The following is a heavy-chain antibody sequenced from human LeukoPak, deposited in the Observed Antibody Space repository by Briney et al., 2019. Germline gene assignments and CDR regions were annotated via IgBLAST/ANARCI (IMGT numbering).Heavy chain of an antibody. V-gene: IGHV3-7*01. CDR3: ARGGAYDSSARGAFDI. Sequence: GGSLRLSCAASGFTLSTYSMNWVRQTPGKGLEWVANINQDGSQKFYVDSVKGRFTISRDNANNSLYLQMNSLRAEDTAVYYCARGGAYDSSARGAFDIWGQGTMVIVSS. CDR1: GFTLSTYS. CDR2: INQDGSQK. D-gene: IGHD3-22*01. J-gene: IGHJ3*02.